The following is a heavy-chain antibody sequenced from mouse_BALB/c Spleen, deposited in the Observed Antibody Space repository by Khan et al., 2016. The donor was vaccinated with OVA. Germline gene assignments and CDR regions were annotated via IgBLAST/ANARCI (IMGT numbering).Heavy chain of an antibody. Sequence: VQLQESGAELVKPGASVKLSCKTSGYTFTSYWLQWVKQRPGQGLGWIGQIFPGTGTTYYTENFKGKATLPVDTSSNTASMQFSSLTSEDSAVYFGARGYFGNYEFAYWGQGTLVTVSP. CDR2: IFPGTGTT. D-gene: IGHD2-1*01. CDR3: ARGYFGNYEFAY. V-gene: IGHV1S132*01. CDR1: GYTFTSYW. J-gene: IGHJ3*01.